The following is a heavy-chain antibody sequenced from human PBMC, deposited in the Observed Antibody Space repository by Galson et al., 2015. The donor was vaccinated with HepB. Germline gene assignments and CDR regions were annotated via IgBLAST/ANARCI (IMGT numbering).Heavy chain of an antibody. CDR3: AADRYSSSWYPLFDY. CDR1: GFTFTSSA. CDR2: IVVGSGNT. Sequence: SVKVSCKASGFTFTSSAVQWVRQARGQRLEWIGWIVVGSGNTNYAQKFQERVTITRDMSTSTAYMELSSLRSEDTAVYYCAADRYSSSWYPLFDYWGQGTLVTVSS. J-gene: IGHJ4*02. D-gene: IGHD6-13*01. V-gene: IGHV1-58*01.